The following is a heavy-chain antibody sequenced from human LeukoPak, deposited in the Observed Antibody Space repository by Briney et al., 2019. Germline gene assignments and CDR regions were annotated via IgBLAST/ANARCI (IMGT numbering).Heavy chain of an antibody. D-gene: IGHD3-3*01. Sequence: PSETLSLTCAVYGGSFSGYYWSWIRQPPGKGLEWIGEINHSGSTNYNPSLKSRVTISADTSKNQFSLKLSSVTAADTAVYYCARGHFWSGSNWFDPWGQGTLVTVSS. CDR2: INHSGST. CDR3: ARGHFWSGSNWFDP. CDR1: GGSFSGYY. J-gene: IGHJ5*02. V-gene: IGHV4-34*01.